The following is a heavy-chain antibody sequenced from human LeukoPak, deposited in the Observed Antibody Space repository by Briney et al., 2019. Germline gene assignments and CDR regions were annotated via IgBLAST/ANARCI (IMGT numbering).Heavy chain of an antibody. J-gene: IGHJ4*02. Sequence: GGSLRLSCTGSGFRFGDYAMSWVRQAPGKGLEGVGFIRSKAHGGSTQYAASVKGRFTISRDDFKATAFLQMNRLKTEDSAVYYCTREFDWSTFWGQRTPVTVSS. CDR3: TREFDWSTF. D-gene: IGHD3-9*01. CDR2: IRSKAHGGST. CDR1: GFRFGDYA. V-gene: IGHV3-49*04.